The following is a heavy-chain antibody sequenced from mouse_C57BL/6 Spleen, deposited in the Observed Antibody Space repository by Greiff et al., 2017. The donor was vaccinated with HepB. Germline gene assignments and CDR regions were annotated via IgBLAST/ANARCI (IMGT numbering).Heavy chain of an antibody. D-gene: IGHD2-5*01. CDR1: ISLSTSGLGL. CDR3: WRELSYYSNYADGYYAMDY. J-gene: IGHJ4*01. CDR2: WNNDNY. V-gene: IGHV8-2*01. Sequence: QVTLKESGPGILQPSQTLSLACTFSGISLSTSGLGLSWLRKPSGKALEWLASIWNNDNYYNPSLKSRLTISKETSNYQVFLKLTSVDTADSATYYGAWRELSYYSNYADGYYAMDYWGQGTSVTVSS.